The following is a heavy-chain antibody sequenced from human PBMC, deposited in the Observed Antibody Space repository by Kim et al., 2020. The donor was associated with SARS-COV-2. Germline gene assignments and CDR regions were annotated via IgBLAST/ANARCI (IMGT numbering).Heavy chain of an antibody. V-gene: IGHV1-46*01. Sequence: ASVKVSCKASGYTFTSYYMHWVRQAPGQGLEWMGIINPSGGSTSYAQKFQGRVTMTRDTSTSTVYMELSSLRSEDTAVYYCARINGYCSSTSCYAYYFDYWGQGTLVTVSS. CDR3: ARINGYCSSTSCYAYYFDY. D-gene: IGHD2-2*03. J-gene: IGHJ4*02. CDR2: INPSGGST. CDR1: GYTFTSYY.